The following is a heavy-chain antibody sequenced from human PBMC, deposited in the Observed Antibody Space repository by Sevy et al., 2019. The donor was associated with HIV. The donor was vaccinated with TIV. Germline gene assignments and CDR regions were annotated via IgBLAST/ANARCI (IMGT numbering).Heavy chain of an antibody. D-gene: IGHD6-13*01. J-gene: IGHJ5*02. Sequence: SETMSLTCTVSGGSISSSSYYWGWIRQPPGKGLEWIGSIYYSGSTYYNPSLKSRVTISVDTSKNQFSLKLSSVTAADTAVYYCAGHLPTYSSSWYAGARWFDPWGQGTLVTVSS. CDR1: GGSISSSSYY. V-gene: IGHV4-39*01. CDR2: IYYSGST. CDR3: AGHLPTYSSSWYAGARWFDP.